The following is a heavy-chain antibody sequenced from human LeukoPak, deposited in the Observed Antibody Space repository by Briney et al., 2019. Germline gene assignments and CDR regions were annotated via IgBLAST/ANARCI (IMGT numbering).Heavy chain of an antibody. CDR2: ISRSST. CDR3: ARAIGDSNYYYYGMDV. D-gene: IGHD3-10*01. Sequence: GGSLRLSCAASGFTFSDYYMSWIRQAPGKGLEWVSYISRSSTNYADSVRGRFTISRDNAQNSLYLQINSLRADDTAVYYCARAIGDSNYYYYGMDVWGQGTTVTVSS. V-gene: IGHV3-11*05. CDR1: GFTFSDYY. J-gene: IGHJ6*02.